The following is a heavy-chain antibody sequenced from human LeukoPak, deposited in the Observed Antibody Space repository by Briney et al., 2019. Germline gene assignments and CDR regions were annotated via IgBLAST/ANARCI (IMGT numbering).Heavy chain of an antibody. CDR1: GFTFSNYA. CDR3: ANRRGSSWYGVAEYFQH. V-gene: IGHV3-23*01. Sequence: GGSLRLSCAVSGFTFSNYAMTWVRQAPGKGLEWVSVISGSGSGGSTPYADSVKGRFTISRDNSKNMLYLQMNSLRAEDTAVYYCANRRGSSWYGVAEYFQHWGQGTLVTVSS. D-gene: IGHD6-13*01. J-gene: IGHJ1*01. CDR2: ISGSGSGGST.